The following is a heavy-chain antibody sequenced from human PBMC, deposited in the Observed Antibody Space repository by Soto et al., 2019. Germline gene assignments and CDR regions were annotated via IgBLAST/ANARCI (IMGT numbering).Heavy chain of an antibody. CDR1: GFPLSKYG. J-gene: IGHJ4*02. CDR3: ARLGGSGGDSIDY. V-gene: IGHV3-33*01. D-gene: IGHD3-10*01. Sequence: QVQLVESGGGVVQPGRSLRLSCAASGFPLSKYGMHWVRQAPGKGLEWVAIIWYDGSNKYYGDSVKGRFTISRDNSKDTLFLQLDSLRADDTAMYYCARLGGSGGDSIDYWGQGTLVTVSS. CDR2: IWYDGSNK.